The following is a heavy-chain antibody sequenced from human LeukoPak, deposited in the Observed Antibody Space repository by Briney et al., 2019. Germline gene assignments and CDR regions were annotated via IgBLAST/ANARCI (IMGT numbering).Heavy chain of an antibody. CDR3: ARFGNYDFWSGYDAFDI. CDR2: IYSGGST. Sequence: GGSLRLSCAASGFTVSSSYMSWVRQAPGKGLEWVSVIYSGGSTYYADSVKGRFTISRDNSKNTLYLQMNSLRAEDTAVYYCARFGNYDFWSGYDAFDIWGQGTMVTVSS. J-gene: IGHJ3*02. V-gene: IGHV3-66*02. D-gene: IGHD3-3*01. CDR1: GFTVSSSY.